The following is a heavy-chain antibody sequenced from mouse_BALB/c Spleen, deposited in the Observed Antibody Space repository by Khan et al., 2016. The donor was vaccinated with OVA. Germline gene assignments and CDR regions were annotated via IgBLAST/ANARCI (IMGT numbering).Heavy chain of an antibody. V-gene: IGHV1-63*02. Sequence: QVQLKQSGAELVRPGTSVKISCKASGYTFTNFWLGWVKQRSGHGLEWIGDIYPGGGFTNYNEKFKGKATLTTGTSSSTVYMQLSGLTSEGSAVYFCARWATWYFDVWGAGTTVTVSS. CDR3: ARWATWYFDV. J-gene: IGHJ1*01. CDR2: IYPGGGFT. D-gene: IGHD3-1*01. CDR1: GYTFTNFW.